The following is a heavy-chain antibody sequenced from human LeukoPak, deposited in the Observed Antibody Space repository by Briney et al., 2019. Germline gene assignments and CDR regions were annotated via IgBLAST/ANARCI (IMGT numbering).Heavy chain of an antibody. Sequence: GGSLRLSCVVSGFDFSGFSMSWVRQAPGKGLVWVSRISTDGSSTTYADSVKGRFTISRDNAKNTLFLQMNSLRAEDTAVYYCAGHHQAYSRTYWGQGTLVTVSS. V-gene: IGHV3-74*01. J-gene: IGHJ4*02. CDR2: ISTDGSST. D-gene: IGHD6-13*01. CDR3: AGHHQAYSRTY. CDR1: GFDFSGFS.